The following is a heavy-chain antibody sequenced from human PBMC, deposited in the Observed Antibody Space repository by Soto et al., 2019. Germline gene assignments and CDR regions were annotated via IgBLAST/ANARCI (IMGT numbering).Heavy chain of an antibody. D-gene: IGHD4-17*01. CDR3: TRHGSGDYFLFDP. CDR2: ASPDGTST. V-gene: IGHV3-74*01. CDR1: GFTFSSFW. J-gene: IGHJ5*02. Sequence: EVQLVESGGGLVQPGGSLRLSCAASGFTFSSFWMHWVRQAPGKGLEWVSRASPDGTSTSYADSVKGRFTISRDNAKNTLFMQMNSLRAEHTAVYYCTRHGSGDYFLFDPWGQGTLVTVSS.